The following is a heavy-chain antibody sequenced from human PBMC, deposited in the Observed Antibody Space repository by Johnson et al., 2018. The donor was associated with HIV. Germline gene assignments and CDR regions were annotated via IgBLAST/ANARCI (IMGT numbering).Heavy chain of an antibody. CDR1: GFTFSSYG. CDR3: ARDTKVPRYNWNDGGFDM. Sequence: QVQLVESGGGVVQPGRSLRLSCAASGFTFSSYGMHWVRQAPGKGLEWVAVIWFDGSNKYYADSVKGRFTISRDNSKNSLYLQMTSLRAEDTAVYYCARDTKVPRYNWNDGGFDMWGQGTMVTVSS. D-gene: IGHD1-1*01. V-gene: IGHV3-33*01. CDR2: IWFDGSNK. J-gene: IGHJ3*02.